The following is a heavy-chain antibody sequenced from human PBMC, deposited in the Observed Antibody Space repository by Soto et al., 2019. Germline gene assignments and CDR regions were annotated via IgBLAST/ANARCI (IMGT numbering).Heavy chain of an antibody. CDR2: IYYSGST. CDR3: AIINLRYFDWLLEDY. CDR1: GGSISSGGYY. J-gene: IGHJ4*02. D-gene: IGHD3-9*01. Sequence: QVQLQESGPGLVKPSQTLSLTCTVSGGSISSGGYYWSWIRQHPGKGLEWIGYIYYSGSTYYNPSLKSRVTISVDTSKNQFSLKLSSVTAADTAVYYCAIINLRYFDWLLEDYWGQGTLVTVSS. V-gene: IGHV4-31*03.